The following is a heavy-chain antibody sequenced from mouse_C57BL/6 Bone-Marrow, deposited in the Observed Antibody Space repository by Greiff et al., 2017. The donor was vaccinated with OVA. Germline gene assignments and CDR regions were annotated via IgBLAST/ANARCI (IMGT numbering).Heavy chain of an antibody. CDR2: IDPENGDT. V-gene: IGHV14-4*01. Sequence: EVQLQQSGAELVRPGASVKLSCTASGFNIKDDYMHWVKQRPEQGLEWIGWIDPENGDTEYASKFQGKATITADTSSNTAYLQLSSLTSEDTAVYYCTTDLPPYFDVWGTGTTVTVSS. CDR1: GFNIKDDY. D-gene: IGHD2-1*01. CDR3: TTDLPPYFDV. J-gene: IGHJ1*03.